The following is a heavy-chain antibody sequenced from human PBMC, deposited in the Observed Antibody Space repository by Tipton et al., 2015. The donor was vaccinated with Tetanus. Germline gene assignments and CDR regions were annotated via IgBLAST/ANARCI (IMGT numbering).Heavy chain of an antibody. V-gene: IGHV3-7*01. CDR3: AREGQWLGSDAFDV. J-gene: IGHJ3*01. CDR2: IKQDGSEK. CDR1: GFTLSTYW. D-gene: IGHD6-19*01. Sequence: SLRLSCAASGFTLSTYWMSWVRQAPGKGLEWVASIKQDGSEKYYVDSVKGRFTISRDNAKNSLFLQMDGLRGDDTAVYYCAREGQWLGSDAFDVWGRGTMVTVSS.